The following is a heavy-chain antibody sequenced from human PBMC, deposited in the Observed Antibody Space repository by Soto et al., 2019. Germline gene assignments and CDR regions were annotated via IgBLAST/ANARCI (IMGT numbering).Heavy chain of an antibody. J-gene: IGHJ6*02. CDR3: ARRAGATDYYDYSGMDV. V-gene: IGHV3-23*01. Sequence: EVQLLESGGGLVQPGGSLRLSCAASGFTFSSYAMSWVRQAPGKGLEWVSAISGSGGSTYYADSVKGRFTISRDNSSNTLYLQMNSLRAVDTAVDYCARRAGATDYYDYSGMDVWGQGTTVTVSS. CDR2: ISGSGGST. CDR1: GFTFSSYA. D-gene: IGHD1-26*01.